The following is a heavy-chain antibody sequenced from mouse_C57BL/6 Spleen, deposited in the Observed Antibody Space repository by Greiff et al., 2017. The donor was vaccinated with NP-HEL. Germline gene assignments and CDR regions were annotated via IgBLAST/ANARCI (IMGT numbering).Heavy chain of an antibody. V-gene: IGHV1-82*01. D-gene: IGHD2-4*01. CDR1: GYAFSSSW. CDR3: AKGVYYDYDFFAY. J-gene: IGHJ3*01. CDR2: IYPGDGDT. Sequence: QVQLKESGPELVKPGASVKISCKASGYAFSSSWMNWVKQRPGKGLEWIGRIYPGDGDTNYNGKFKGKATLTADKSSSTAYMQLSSLTSEDSAVYFCAKGVYYDYDFFAYWGQGTLVTVSA.